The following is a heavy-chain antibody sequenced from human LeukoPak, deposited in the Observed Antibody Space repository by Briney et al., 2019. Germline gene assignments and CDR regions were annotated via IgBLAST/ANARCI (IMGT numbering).Heavy chain of an antibody. Sequence: SGPTLVKPTQTLTLTCTFSGFSLNTFGVGVGWIRQPPGKALEWLALIFWNDDKRYSPSLENRLTVIKHTSKNQVVLTVTNMDPVDTATYYCAHSRYIWGSYRLSFFDYWGQGNLVTVSS. V-gene: IGHV2-5*01. J-gene: IGHJ4*02. D-gene: IGHD3-16*02. CDR2: IFWNDDK. CDR3: AHSRYIWGSYRLSFFDY. CDR1: GFSLNTFGVG.